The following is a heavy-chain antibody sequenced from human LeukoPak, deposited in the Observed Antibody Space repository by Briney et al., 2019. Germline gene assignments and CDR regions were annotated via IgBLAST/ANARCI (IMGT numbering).Heavy chain of an antibody. J-gene: IGHJ4*02. CDR2: IYYGENT. CDR1: GGSISSGPYY. Sequence: SETLSLTCTLSGGSISSGPYYWGWIPQPPGKGLGWIVNIYYGENTYYNPSLKSRVTISIDTSKNQFYLKLSSLTAADTAVYYCARRDDSSGYHKIFDYWGQGTLVTVSS. D-gene: IGHD3-22*01. CDR3: ARRDDSSGYHKIFDY. V-gene: IGHV4-39*01.